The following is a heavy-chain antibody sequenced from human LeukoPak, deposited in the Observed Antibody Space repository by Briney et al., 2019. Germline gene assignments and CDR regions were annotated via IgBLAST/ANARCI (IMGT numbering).Heavy chain of an antibody. Sequence: SETLSLTCAVYGGSFSGYYWSWIRQPPGKGLEWIGEINHSGSTNYNPSLKSRVTISVDTSKNQFSLKLSSVTAADTAVYYCASWPLVDMTTSGLDYWGQGTLVTVSS. J-gene: IGHJ4*02. CDR1: GGSFSGYY. CDR3: ASWPLVDMTTSGLDY. V-gene: IGHV4-34*01. D-gene: IGHD5-24*01. CDR2: INHSGST.